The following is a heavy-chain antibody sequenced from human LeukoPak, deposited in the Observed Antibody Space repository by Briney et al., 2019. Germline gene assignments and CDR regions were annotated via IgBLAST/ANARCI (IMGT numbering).Heavy chain of an antibody. Sequence: GGSLRLSCAASGFTFSTYWMAWVRQAPGKGLEWVANIKGDESARHQADSVKGRFTISRDNAKNSLYLQMNSLRAEDTAVYYCARDLKDIVLMVYAIPDWFDPWGQGTLVTVSS. D-gene: IGHD2-8*01. CDR3: ARDLKDIVLMVYAIPDWFDP. CDR2: IKGDESAR. J-gene: IGHJ5*02. V-gene: IGHV3-7*01. CDR1: GFTFSTYW.